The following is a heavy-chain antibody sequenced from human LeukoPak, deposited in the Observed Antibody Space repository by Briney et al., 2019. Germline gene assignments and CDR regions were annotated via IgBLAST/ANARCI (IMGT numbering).Heavy chain of an antibody. J-gene: IGHJ3*02. CDR3: AREGRGIDAFDI. CDR1: GGSISSSSYY. Sequence: PSETLSLTCTVSGGSISSSSYYWAWIRQPPGKGLEWIGSIYYSGSTYYDPSLKSRVTISVDTSKNQFSLKLSSVTAADTAVYYCAREGRGIDAFDIWGQGTMVTVSS. V-gene: IGHV4-39*07. D-gene: IGHD3-10*01. CDR2: IYYSGST.